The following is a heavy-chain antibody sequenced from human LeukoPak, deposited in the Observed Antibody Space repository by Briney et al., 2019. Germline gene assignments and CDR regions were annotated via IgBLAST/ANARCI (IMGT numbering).Heavy chain of an antibody. CDR3: ARADCSGGSCYAFDI. Sequence: SETLSLTCTVSGGSLSSGSYYWSWIRQPPGKGLEWIAYIYYSGSTNYNPSLKSRVTMSGDTSKNQFSLKLSSVTGADTAVYYCARADCSGGSCYAFDIWGQGTMATVSS. CDR2: IYYSGST. CDR1: GGSLSSGSYY. V-gene: IGHV4-61*01. D-gene: IGHD2-15*01. J-gene: IGHJ3*02.